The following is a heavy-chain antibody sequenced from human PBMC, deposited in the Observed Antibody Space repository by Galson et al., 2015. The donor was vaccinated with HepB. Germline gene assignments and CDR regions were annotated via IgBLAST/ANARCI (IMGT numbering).Heavy chain of an antibody. CDR3: AREGYSSGWDYYYYMDV. CDR2: ISAYNGNT. D-gene: IGHD6-19*01. CDR1: GYTFTSYG. Sequence: SVKVSCKASGYTFTSYGISWVRQAPGQGLEWMGWISAYNGNTNYAQKLQGRVTMTTDTSTSTAYVELRSLRSDDTAVYYCAREGYSSGWDYYYYMDVWGKGTTVTVSS. V-gene: IGHV1-18*01. J-gene: IGHJ6*03.